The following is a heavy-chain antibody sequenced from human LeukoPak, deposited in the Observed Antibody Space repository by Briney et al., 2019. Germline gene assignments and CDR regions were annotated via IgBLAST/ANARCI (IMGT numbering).Heavy chain of an antibody. V-gene: IGHV1-8*01. CDR3: ARAYCGGDCSYHYYYGMDV. CDR1: GYTFTSYD. D-gene: IGHD2-21*02. Sequence: ASVKVSCKASGYTFTSYDINWVRQATGQGLEWMGWMNPNSGSTGYAQKFQGRVTMTRNTSISTAYKELSSLRSEDTAVYYCARAYCGGDCSYHYYYGMDVWGQGTTVTVSS. CDR2: MNPNSGST. J-gene: IGHJ6*02.